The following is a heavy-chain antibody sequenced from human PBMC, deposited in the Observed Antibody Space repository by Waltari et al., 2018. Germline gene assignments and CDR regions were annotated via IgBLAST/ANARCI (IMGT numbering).Heavy chain of an antibody. CDR1: GGAFSSYA. CDR3: ARLNVDIVGGHYYYYYMDV. J-gene: IGHJ6*03. CDR2: LTPILGIA. V-gene: IGHV1-69*10. D-gene: IGHD5-12*01. Sequence: QVQLVQSGAEVKKPGSSVKVSCKASGGAFSSYAISWVRQAPGQGLEWLGGLTPILGIANYAQKCQGRVTITADKSTSTAYMELSSLRSEDTAVYYCARLNVDIVGGHYYYYYMDVWGKGTTVTVSS.